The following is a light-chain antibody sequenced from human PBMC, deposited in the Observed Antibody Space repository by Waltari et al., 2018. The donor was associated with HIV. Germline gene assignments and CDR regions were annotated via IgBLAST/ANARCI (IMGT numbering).Light chain of an antibody. CDR3: QQYSNWPRT. V-gene: IGKV3-15*01. J-gene: IGKJ1*01. CDR2: GAS. CDR1: QSVSSN. Sequence: EIVMTQSPATLSVSPGERATLSCRASQSVSSNLAWYQQKPGQAPRLLIYGASTRTTGIPARFSGSGSGTEFTLTISSLQSEDFAVYYCQQYSNWPRTFGQGTKVEIK.